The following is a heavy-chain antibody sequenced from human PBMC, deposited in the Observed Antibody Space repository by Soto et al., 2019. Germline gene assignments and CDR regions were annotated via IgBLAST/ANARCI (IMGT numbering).Heavy chain of an antibody. CDR3: ARTTIPAASPFQH. CDR2: INPIGGDT. Sequence: GPSVKFSCKASGFTFTDYYMHWDRQAPGQGLEWMGVINPIGGDTTYAHAFQGRVTMTRDTSTSTLYMELSNLRSADTAVYFCARTTIPAASPFQHWGQGTLVTVSS. J-gene: IGHJ1*01. V-gene: IGHV1-46*01. D-gene: IGHD6-25*01. CDR1: GFTFTDYY.